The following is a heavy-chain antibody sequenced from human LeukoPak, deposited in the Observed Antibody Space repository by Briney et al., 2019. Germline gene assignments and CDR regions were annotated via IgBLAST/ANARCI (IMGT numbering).Heavy chain of an antibody. CDR2: IYYSGST. Sequence: SETLSLTCTVSGGSISSYYWSWIRQPPGKGLEWIGYIYYSGSTNYNPSLQSRVTISVDTSKNQFSLRLSSVTAADTAVYYCARVTGYVMEDYFDYWGQGTLVTVSS. CDR3: ARVTGYVMEDYFDY. V-gene: IGHV4-59*01. D-gene: IGHD6-13*01. CDR1: GGSISSYY. J-gene: IGHJ4*02.